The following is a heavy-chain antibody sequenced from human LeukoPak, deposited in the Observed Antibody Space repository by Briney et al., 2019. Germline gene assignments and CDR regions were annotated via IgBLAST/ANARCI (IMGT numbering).Heavy chain of an antibody. J-gene: IGHJ1*01. CDR3: ATRHCGGDCYFPGYFQH. V-gene: IGHV1-18*01. D-gene: IGHD2-21*02. CDR1: GYTFTSYG. CDR2: ISAYNGNT. Sequence: ASVKVSCKASGYTFTSYGISWVRQAPGQGLEWMGWISAYNGNTNYAQKLQGRVTMTTDTSTSTAYMELRSLRSDDTAVYYCATRHCGGDCYFPGYFQHWGQGTLVTVSS.